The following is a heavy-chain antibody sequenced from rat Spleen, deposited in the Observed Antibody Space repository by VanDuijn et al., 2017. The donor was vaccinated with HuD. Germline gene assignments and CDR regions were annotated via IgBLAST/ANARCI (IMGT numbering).Heavy chain of an antibody. V-gene: IGHV5-7*01. D-gene: IGHD1-11*01. Sequence: EVQLVESGGGLVQPGRSMKLSCAASGFTFSDYDMAWVRQAPKKGLEWVATISYDGTSTNFRDSLKGRFTISRDNAKSTLYLQMDSLGSEDTATYYCAREGNYGGSLYVLDAWGQGVSVTVSS. J-gene: IGHJ4*01. CDR3: AREGNYGGSLYVLDA. CDR2: ISYDGTST. CDR1: GFTFSDYD.